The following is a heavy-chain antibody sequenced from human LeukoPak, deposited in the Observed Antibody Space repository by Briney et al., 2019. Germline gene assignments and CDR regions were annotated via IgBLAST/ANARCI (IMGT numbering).Heavy chain of an antibody. V-gene: IGHV3-9*01. CDR2: ISWNSGSI. CDR1: GFTFDDYA. Sequence: PTGGSLRLSCAASGFTFDDYAMHWVRQAPGKGLEWVSGISWNSGSIGYADSVKGRFTISRDNAKNSLYLQMNSLRAEDTALYYCAKATDTYYYGSGSPDYWGQGTLVTVSS. D-gene: IGHD3-10*01. J-gene: IGHJ4*02. CDR3: AKATDTYYYGSGSPDY.